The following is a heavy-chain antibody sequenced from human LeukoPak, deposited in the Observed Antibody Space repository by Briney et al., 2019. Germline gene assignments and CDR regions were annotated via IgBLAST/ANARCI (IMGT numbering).Heavy chain of an antibody. CDR3: ARGDYGGNEGLYYMDV. Sequence: GGSLRLSCAASGFTFSSYAMTWVRQAPGKGLEWVSVISGSGDYTYYADSVKGRFTISRDNSKNTLYLQMNSLRAEDTAVYYCARGDYGGNEGLYYMDVWGKGTTVTVSS. D-gene: IGHD4-23*01. CDR2: ISGSGDYT. CDR1: GFTFSSYA. J-gene: IGHJ6*03. V-gene: IGHV3-23*01.